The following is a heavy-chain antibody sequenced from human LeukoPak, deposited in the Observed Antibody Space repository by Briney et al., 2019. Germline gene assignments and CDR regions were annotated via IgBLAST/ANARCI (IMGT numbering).Heavy chain of an antibody. D-gene: IGHD1-26*01. J-gene: IGHJ4*02. Sequence: GASVKVSCKASGYTFTCYYMHWVRQAPGQGLEWMGRINPNSGGTNYAQKFQGRVTMTRDTSISTAYMELSRLRSDDTAVYYCARGEIVGATKLKTMPDYWGQGTLVTVSS. CDR3: ARGEIVGATKLKTMPDY. CDR1: GYTFTCYY. CDR2: INPNSGGT. V-gene: IGHV1-2*06.